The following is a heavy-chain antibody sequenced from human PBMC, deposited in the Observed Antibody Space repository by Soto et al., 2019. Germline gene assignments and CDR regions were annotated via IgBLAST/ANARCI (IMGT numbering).Heavy chain of an antibody. J-gene: IGHJ6*02. CDR1: GGTFSSYA. V-gene: IGHV1-69*13. CDR2: IIPIFGTA. CDR3: ARVDYYYYGMDV. Sequence: GASVKVSCKASGGTFSSYAIRWVRQAPRQGLEWMGGIIPIFGTANYAQKFQGRVTITADESTSTAYMELSSLRSEVTAVYYCARVDYYYYGMDVWGQGTTVTVSS.